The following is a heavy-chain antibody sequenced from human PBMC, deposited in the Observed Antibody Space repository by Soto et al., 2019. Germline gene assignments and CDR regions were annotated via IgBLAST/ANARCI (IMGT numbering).Heavy chain of an antibody. CDR3: AKESIGGIAVAGATGGYFDY. J-gene: IGHJ4*02. Sequence: GGSLRLSCAASGFTFSSYAMSWVRQAPGKGLEWVSAISGSGGSTYYADSVKGRFTISRDNSKNTLYLQMNSLRAEDTAVYYCAKESIGGIAVAGATGGYFDYWGQGTLVTVSS. CDR1: GFTFSSYA. D-gene: IGHD6-19*01. CDR2: ISGSGGST. V-gene: IGHV3-23*01.